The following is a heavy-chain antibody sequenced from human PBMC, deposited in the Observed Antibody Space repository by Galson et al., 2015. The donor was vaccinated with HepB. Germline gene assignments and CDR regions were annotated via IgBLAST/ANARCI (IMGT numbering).Heavy chain of an antibody. D-gene: IGHD6-19*01. J-gene: IGHJ4*02. Sequence: LRLSCAASGFIFSSYAMHWVRQAPGKGLEWVAVISYDGSNKYYADSVKGRFTISRDNSKNTLYLQMNSLRAEDTAVYYCARGDVRLGYSSGWYVDYWGQGTLVTVSS. V-gene: IGHV3-30-3*01. CDR2: ISYDGSNK. CDR1: GFIFSSYA. CDR3: ARGDVRLGYSSGWYVDY.